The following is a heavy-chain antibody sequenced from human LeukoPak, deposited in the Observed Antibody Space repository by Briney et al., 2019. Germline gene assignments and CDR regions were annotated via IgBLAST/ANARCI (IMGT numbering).Heavy chain of an antibody. J-gene: IGHJ4*02. CDR3: LRGGSSGFDY. CDR1: GGSISSYY. Sequence: SETLSLTCTVSGGSISSYYWSWIRQPPGKGLEWIGYIYYSGSTNYNPSLKSRVTISVDTSKNQFSLKLSSVTAADTAVYYCLRGGSSGFDYWGQGTLVIVSS. D-gene: IGHD6-19*01. V-gene: IGHV4-59*08. CDR2: IYYSGST.